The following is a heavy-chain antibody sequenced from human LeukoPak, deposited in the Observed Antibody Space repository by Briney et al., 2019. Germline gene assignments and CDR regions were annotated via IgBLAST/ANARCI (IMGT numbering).Heavy chain of an antibody. CDR2: ISGSGGST. D-gene: IGHD3-22*01. CDR1: GFTFSSYA. V-gene: IGHV3-23*01. Sequence: GGSLRLSCAASGFTFSSYAMSWVRQAPGKGLEWVSAISGSGGSTYYADSVKGRFTISRGNSKNTLYLQMNSLRAEDTAVYYCAKLYYYDSSGYHMHAFDIWGQGTMVTVSS. J-gene: IGHJ3*02. CDR3: AKLYYYDSSGYHMHAFDI.